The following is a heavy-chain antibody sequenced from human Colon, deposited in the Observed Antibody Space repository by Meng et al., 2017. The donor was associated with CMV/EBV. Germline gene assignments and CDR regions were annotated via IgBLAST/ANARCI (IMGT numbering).Heavy chain of an antibody. V-gene: IGHV3-72*01. CDR3: ARMWRGRWFAP. CDR2: IRNKANSYTT. D-gene: IGHD2-21*01. Sequence: AASGFTFTDPYVDWVRLAPGKGLEWVGRIRNKANSYTTGYAASVKGRFTLSRDDSKNSVYLQMNSLETEDTAVYHCARMWRGRWFAPWGQGTLVTVSS. J-gene: IGHJ5*02. CDR1: GFTFTDPY.